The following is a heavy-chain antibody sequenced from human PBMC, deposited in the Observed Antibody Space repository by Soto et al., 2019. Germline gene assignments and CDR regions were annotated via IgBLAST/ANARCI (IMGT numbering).Heavy chain of an antibody. J-gene: IGHJ5*02. Sequence: QVQLVQSGAEVKKPGSSVKVSCKASGGTFSSYTISWVRQAPGQGVEWMGRIIPILGIANYAQKFQGRVTITADKSTSTAYMELSSLRSEDTAVYYCARSPVVISYHWFDPWGQGTLVTVSS. CDR2: IIPILGIA. D-gene: IGHD3-22*01. CDR3: ARSPVVISYHWFDP. CDR1: GGTFSSYT. V-gene: IGHV1-69*02.